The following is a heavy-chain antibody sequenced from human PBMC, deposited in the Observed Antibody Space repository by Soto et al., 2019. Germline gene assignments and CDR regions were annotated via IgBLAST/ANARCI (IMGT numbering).Heavy chain of an antibody. Sequence: EVQLVESGGGLVKPGASVRLPCAVSGFTFRTYSMNWVRQAPGMGLEWVSYISSTSGYIYYADSVKGRFIVSRDNAKNSVYLQMTSLRAEDTAIYYCASLGSPRYNEYFYGMGVWGQGTTVTVSS. D-gene: IGHD1-1*01. CDR1: GFTFRTYS. V-gene: IGHV3-21*02. CDR3: ASLGSPRYNEYFYGMGV. J-gene: IGHJ6*02. CDR2: ISSTSGYI.